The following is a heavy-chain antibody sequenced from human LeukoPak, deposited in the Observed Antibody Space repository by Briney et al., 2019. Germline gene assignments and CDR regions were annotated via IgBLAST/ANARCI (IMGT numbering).Heavy chain of an antibody. V-gene: IGHV4-30-2*01. CDR2: INHSGST. CDR1: GGSISSGGYY. D-gene: IGHD5-18*01. Sequence: SQTLSLTCTVSGGSISSGGYYWSWIRQPPGKGLEWIGEINHSGSTNYNPSLKSRVTISVDTSKNQFSLKLSSVTAADTAVYYCARFRLGDTAMDYFDYWGQGTLVTVSS. CDR3: ARFRLGDTAMDYFDY. J-gene: IGHJ4*02.